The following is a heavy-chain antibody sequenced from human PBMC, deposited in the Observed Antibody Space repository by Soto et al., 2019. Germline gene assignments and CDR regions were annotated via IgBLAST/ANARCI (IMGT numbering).Heavy chain of an antibody. CDR2: ISGSGGST. V-gene: IGHV3-23*01. CDR1: GFTFTSYA. D-gene: IGHD6-19*01. CDR3: AKQRGYSSGWYGAFYI. J-gene: IGHJ3*02. Sequence: EVQLLESGGGLVPPGGSLRLSCAASGFTFTSYAMSWVRQAPGKGLEWVSLISGSGGSTYYADSVKGRFTISRDDSKNAVYLQMDSLRAEDTAVYYCAKQRGYSSGWYGAFYIWGQGTMVTVSS.